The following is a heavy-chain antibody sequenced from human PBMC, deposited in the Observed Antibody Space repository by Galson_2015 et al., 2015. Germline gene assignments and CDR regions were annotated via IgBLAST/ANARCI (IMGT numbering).Heavy chain of an antibody. CDR2: IWYDGSNQ. Sequence: SLRLSCAASGFTFNSHGMHWLRQAPGKGLEWVAVIWYDGSNQYYADSVKGRFTISRDNSKNTLYLQMNSPRAEGTAVYFCAREHPTSSWFDPWGQGTLSPSPQ. CDR1: GFTFNSHG. V-gene: IGHV3-33*01. D-gene: IGHD6-6*01. J-gene: IGHJ5*02. CDR3: AREHPTSSWFDP.